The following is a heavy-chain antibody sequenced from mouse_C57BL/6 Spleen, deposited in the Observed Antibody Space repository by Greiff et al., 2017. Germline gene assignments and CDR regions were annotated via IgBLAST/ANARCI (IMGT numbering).Heavy chain of an antibody. J-gene: IGHJ2*01. CDR2: IYPGDGDT. V-gene: IGHV1-80*01. D-gene: IGHD2-4*01. Sequence: VQLQQSGAELVKPGASVKISCKASGYAFSSYWMNWVKQRPGKGLEWIGQIYPGDGDTNYNGKFKGKATLTADKSSSTADMQLSSLTSEDSAVYFCARWGIYYDYDADYWGQGTTLTVSS. CDR3: ARWGIYYDYDADY. CDR1: GYAFSSYW.